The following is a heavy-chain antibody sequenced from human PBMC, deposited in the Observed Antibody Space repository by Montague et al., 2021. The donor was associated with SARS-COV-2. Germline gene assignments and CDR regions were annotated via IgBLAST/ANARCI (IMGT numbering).Heavy chain of an antibody. CDR2: IYYRGST. D-gene: IGHD3-10*01. J-gene: IGHJ6*02. CDR3: ARVGVGTMVRGVIPAYYYYGMDV. CDR1: GGSISSYY. Sequence: SETLSLTCTVSGGSISSYYWSWIRQPPGKGLEWIGYIYYRGSTNYNPSLKSRVTISVDTSKNQFSLKLSSVTAADTAVYYCARVGVGTMVRGVIPAYYYYGMDVWGQGTTVTVSS. V-gene: IGHV4-59*08.